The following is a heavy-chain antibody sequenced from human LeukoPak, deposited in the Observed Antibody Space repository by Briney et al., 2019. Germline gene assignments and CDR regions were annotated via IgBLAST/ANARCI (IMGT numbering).Heavy chain of an antibody. CDR2: ISSSSNTI. CDR3: ARAHGGSGYYLPLDY. Sequence: PGGSLRLSCAASGFTFSSYSMNWVRQVPGKGLDWVSYISSSSNTIYYADSVKGRFTISRDNAKNSLYLQMNSLRDEDTAVYYCARAHGGSGYYLPLDYWGQGTLVTVSS. D-gene: IGHD3-22*01. V-gene: IGHV3-48*02. J-gene: IGHJ4*02. CDR1: GFTFSSYS.